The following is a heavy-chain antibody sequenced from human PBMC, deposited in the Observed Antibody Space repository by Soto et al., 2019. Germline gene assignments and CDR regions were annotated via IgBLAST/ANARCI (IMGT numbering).Heavy chain of an antibody. D-gene: IGHD1-1*01. CDR3: ARGRSELERRYNYYYGMDV. V-gene: IGHV4-31*03. Sequence: SLTCTVSGGSISSGGYYWSWIRQHPGKGLEWIGYIYYSGSTYYNPSLKSRVTISVDTSKNQFSLKLSSVTAADTAVYYCARGRSELERRYNYYYGMDVWGQGTTVTVSS. CDR2: IYYSGST. CDR1: GGSISSGGYY. J-gene: IGHJ6*02.